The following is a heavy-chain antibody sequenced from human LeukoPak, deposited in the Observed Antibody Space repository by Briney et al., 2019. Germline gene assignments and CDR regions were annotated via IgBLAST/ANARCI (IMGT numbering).Heavy chain of an antibody. CDR2: ISGSGGST. J-gene: IGHJ4*02. V-gene: IGHV3-23*01. CDR1: GFTFSSYA. D-gene: IGHD3-16*01. Sequence: PGGSLRLFCTASGFTFSSYAMSWVRQAPGKGLEWVSAISGSGGSTYYADSVRGRFTISRDNAKNTLYLQMDSLRVEDTAVYYCANTYHTILGPPFDYWAQGTLVTVSS. CDR3: ANTYHTILGPPFDY.